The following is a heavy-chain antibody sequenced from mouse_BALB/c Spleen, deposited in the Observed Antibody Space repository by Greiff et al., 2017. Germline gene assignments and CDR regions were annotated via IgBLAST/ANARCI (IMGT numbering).Heavy chain of an antibody. CDR2: ISSGGSYT. Sequence: DVQLVESGGDLVKPGGSLKLSCAASGFTFSSYGMSWVRQTPDKRLEWVATISSGGSYTYYPDSVKGRFTISRDNAKNTLYLQMSSLKSEDTAMYYCARQDVSYAMDYWGQGTSVTVSS. J-gene: IGHJ4*01. CDR1: GFTFSSYG. CDR3: ARQDVSYAMDY. V-gene: IGHV5-6*01.